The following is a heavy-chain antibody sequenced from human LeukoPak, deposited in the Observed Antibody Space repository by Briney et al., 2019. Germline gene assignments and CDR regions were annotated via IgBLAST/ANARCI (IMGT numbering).Heavy chain of an antibody. D-gene: IGHD4-17*01. J-gene: IGHJ4*02. CDR3: ARGLGYGDYVPNY. CDR2: INHSGST. CDR1: GGSFNGYY. V-gene: IGHV4-34*01. Sequence: PSETLSLTCAVYGGSFNGYYWSWIRQPPGKGLEWIGEINHSGSTNYNPSLKSRVTISVDTSKNQFSLKLSSVTAADTAVYYCARGLGYGDYVPNYWGQGTLVTVSS.